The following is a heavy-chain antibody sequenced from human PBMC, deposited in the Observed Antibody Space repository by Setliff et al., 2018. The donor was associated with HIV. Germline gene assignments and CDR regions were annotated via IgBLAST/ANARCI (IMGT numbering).Heavy chain of an antibody. Sequence: SVKVSCKASGGTFSSYAISWVRQAPGQGLEWMGGIIPIFGTANYAQKFQGRVTITADESTSTAYMELSSVRSEDTAVYYCAIPFMTNGDYIFDYWGQGTLVTVSS. D-gene: IGHD4-17*01. V-gene: IGHV1-69*13. CDR2: IIPIFGTA. CDR1: GGTFSSYA. CDR3: AIPFMTNGDYIFDY. J-gene: IGHJ4*02.